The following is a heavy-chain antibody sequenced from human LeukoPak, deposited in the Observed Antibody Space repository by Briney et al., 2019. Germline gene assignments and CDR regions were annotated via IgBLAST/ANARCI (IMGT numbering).Heavy chain of an antibody. CDR2: IGTRGTTM. J-gene: IGHJ5*02. D-gene: IGHD2-21*01. CDR3: ARGRGSS. CDR1: GFTFTSYV. Sequence: PGGSLRLSCAASGFTFTSYVMNWVRQPPGKGLEWITSIGTRGTTMYYADSVKGRFTNDRDNAKNSLYLQMNSLRDEDTAIYYCARGRGSSWGQGTLVTVSS. V-gene: IGHV3-48*02.